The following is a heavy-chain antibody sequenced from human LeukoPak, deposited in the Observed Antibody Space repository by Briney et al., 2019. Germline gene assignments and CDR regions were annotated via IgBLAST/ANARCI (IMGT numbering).Heavy chain of an antibody. V-gene: IGHV1-2*02. CDR1: GFTFTAYY. J-gene: IGHJ4*02. CDR2: INPNSGAT. CDR3: ARGPARRPWDAFDY. Sequence: ASVKVSCKASGFTFTAYYMHWVRQAPGQGHEWIGWINPNSGATNYAQKFQGRVTMTRDTSISTAYMELSRLRSDDTAVYYCARGPARRPWDAFDYWGQGTLVTVSS. D-gene: IGHD6-6*01.